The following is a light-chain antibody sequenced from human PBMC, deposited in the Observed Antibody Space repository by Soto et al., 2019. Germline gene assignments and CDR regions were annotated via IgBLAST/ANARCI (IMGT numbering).Light chain of an antibody. CDR2: GNI. CDR3: QSYDYSLRGVV. Sequence: QSVLTQPPSVSGAPGQRVSISCTGSSSNIGPAYDVHWYQQLPGTAPKLLIYGNINRPSGVPDRFSGSKSGTSASLAITGLQAEDEADYYCQSYDYSLRGVVFGGGTKLTVL. CDR1: SSNIGPAYD. J-gene: IGLJ2*01. V-gene: IGLV1-40*01.